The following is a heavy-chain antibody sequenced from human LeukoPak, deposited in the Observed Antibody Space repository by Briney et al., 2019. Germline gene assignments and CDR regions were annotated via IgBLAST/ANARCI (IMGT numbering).Heavy chain of an antibody. CDR3: ARDRANYYDSSGYDFDY. CDR1: GYTFTTYE. D-gene: IGHD3-22*01. CDR2: INPSGGST. Sequence: ASVKVSCKASGYTFTTYEISWVRQAPGQGLEWMGIINPSGGSTSYAQKFQGRVTMTRDTSTSTVYMELSSLRSEDTAVYYCARDRANYYDSSGYDFDYWGQGTLVTVSS. J-gene: IGHJ4*02. V-gene: IGHV1-46*01.